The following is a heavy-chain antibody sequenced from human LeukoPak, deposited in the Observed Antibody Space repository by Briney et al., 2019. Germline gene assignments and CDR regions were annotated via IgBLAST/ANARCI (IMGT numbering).Heavy chain of an antibody. Sequence: GGSLRLSCAASGFTFDDYAMHWVRQAPGKGLEWVSGISWNSGSIGYADSVKGRFTISRDNAKNSLYLQMNSLRAEDTALYYCAKDRSAIAAAGIGAFDIWGQGTMVTVSS. CDR1: GFTFDDYA. V-gene: IGHV3-9*01. CDR3: AKDRSAIAAAGIGAFDI. D-gene: IGHD6-13*01. J-gene: IGHJ3*02. CDR2: ISWNSGSI.